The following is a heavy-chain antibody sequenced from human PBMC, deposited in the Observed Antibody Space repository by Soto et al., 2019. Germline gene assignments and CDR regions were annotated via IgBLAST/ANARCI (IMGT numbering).Heavy chain of an antibody. CDR3: ARGNNYCSSTSCYRDYYYYYGMDV. D-gene: IGHD2-2*02. J-gene: IGHJ6*02. Sequence: SETLSLTCAVYGGSFSGYYWSWIRQPPGKGLEWIGEINHSGSTNYNPSLKSRVTISVDTSKNQFSLKLSSVTAADTAVYYCARGNNYCSSTSCYRDYYYYYGMDVWGQGTTVTVSS. CDR2: INHSGST. V-gene: IGHV4-34*01. CDR1: GGSFSGYY.